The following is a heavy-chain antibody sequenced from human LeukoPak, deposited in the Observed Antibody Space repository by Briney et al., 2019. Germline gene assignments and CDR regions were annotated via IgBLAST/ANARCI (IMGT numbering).Heavy chain of an antibody. D-gene: IGHD3-22*01. Sequence: SETLSLTCTVSGGSISSGGYYWSWIRQHPGKGLEWIGYIYYSGSTYYNPSLKSRVTISVDTSKNQFSLKLSSVTAADTAVYYCASLLLGDYYDSSGYGSKYGMDVWGQGTTVTVSS. J-gene: IGHJ6*02. CDR2: IYYSGST. CDR1: GGSISSGGYY. CDR3: ASLLLGDYYDSSGYGSKYGMDV. V-gene: IGHV4-31*03.